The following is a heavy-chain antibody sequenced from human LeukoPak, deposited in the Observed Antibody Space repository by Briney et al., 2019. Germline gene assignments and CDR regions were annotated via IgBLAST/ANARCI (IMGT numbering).Heavy chain of an antibody. V-gene: IGHV3-11*06. Sequence: GGSLRLSCAASGFTFSDYYMSWIRQAPGRGLEWVSYISWDSSYTSYADSVKGRFTVSSDNAQKSLYLQMNSLRAEDTAVYYCARGWANDYWGQGTLVTVSS. J-gene: IGHJ4*02. CDR3: ARGWANDY. CDR1: GFTFSDYY. CDR2: ISWDSSYT. D-gene: IGHD5-24*01.